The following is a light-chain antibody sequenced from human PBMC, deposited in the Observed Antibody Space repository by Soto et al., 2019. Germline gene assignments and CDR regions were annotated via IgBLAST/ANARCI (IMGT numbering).Light chain of an antibody. CDR3: QQANSFPLT. V-gene: IGKV1-12*01. J-gene: IGKJ5*01. CDR1: HDISSW. CDR2: AAS. Sequence: DIQMTQSPSSVSASVGDTVSITCRATHDISSWLAWYQQKAGKAPELLIYAASRLQRGVPSRFSGGGSGTHYTLTIDNLQPEDFPTYYCQQANSFPLTFGQGTRLEMK.